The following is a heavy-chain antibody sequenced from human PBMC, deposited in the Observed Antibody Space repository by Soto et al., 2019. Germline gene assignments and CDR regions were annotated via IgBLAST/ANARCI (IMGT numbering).Heavy chain of an antibody. J-gene: IGHJ4*02. CDR3: TTDHDYVWGSSNPFDY. Sequence: GGSLRLSCAASGFTFSNALMSWVRQSPGKGLEWVGRIKSKTDGGTTDYAAPVKGRFTISRDDSKNTLYLQMNSLKTEDTAVYYCTTDHDYVWGSSNPFDYWGQGTLVTVSS. V-gene: IGHV3-15*01. CDR1: GFTFSNAL. D-gene: IGHD3-16*01. CDR2: IKSKTDGGTT.